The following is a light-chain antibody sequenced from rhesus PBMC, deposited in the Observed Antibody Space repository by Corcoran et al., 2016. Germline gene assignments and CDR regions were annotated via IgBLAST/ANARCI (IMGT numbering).Light chain of an antibody. CDR3: QQQNSHPFT. J-gene: IGKJ4*01. CDR1: QGISNW. Sequence: DIQMTQSPSSLSASVGDRVTITCQASQGISNWLTWYQQKPGKAPKLLIYGAASLQSWVPSRFGGSGSGTYFHLTISSLQPEDFATYYCQQQNSHPFTFGGGTKVEIK. CDR2: GAA. V-gene: IGKV1-33*02.